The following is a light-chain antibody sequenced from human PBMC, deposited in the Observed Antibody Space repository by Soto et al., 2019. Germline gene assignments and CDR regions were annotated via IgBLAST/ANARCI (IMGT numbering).Light chain of an antibody. CDR2: KAS. Sequence: DIQMTQSPSTMSASVGDRVTITCRASQSIDSWLAWYQQKPGKAPKFLMYKASNLESGVPLRFSGSGSETEVTLTISSLQPDDFAIYYCQHYKSYPWTFGQGTKVELK. CDR1: QSIDSW. V-gene: IGKV1-5*03. CDR3: QHYKSYPWT. J-gene: IGKJ1*01.